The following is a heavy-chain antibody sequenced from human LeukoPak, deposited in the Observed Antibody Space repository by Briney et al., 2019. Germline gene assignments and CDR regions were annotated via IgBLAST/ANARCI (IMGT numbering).Heavy chain of an antibody. J-gene: IGHJ5*02. Sequence: VASVKVSCKASGGTFSSYAISWVRQAPGQGLEWMGGIIPIFGTANYAQKFQGRVTITTDTSTSTAYMELRSLRSDDTAVYYCAREDHHGFWSGYSTDNWFDPWGQGTLVTVSS. CDR3: AREDHHGFWSGYSTDNWFDP. V-gene: IGHV1-69*05. CDR2: IIPIFGTA. D-gene: IGHD3-3*01. CDR1: GGTFSSYA.